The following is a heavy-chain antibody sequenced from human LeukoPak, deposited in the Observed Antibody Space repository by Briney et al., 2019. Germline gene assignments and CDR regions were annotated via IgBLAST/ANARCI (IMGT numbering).Heavy chain of an antibody. Sequence: EASVKVSCKASGYTFTSYDINWVRQATGQGLEWMGWMNPNSGNTGYAQKFQGRVTMTRNTSISTAYMELSSLRSEDTAVYYCARVRIAVAGSYYYYYYYMDVWGKGTTVTISS. D-gene: IGHD6-19*01. V-gene: IGHV1-8*01. CDR1: GYTFTSYD. J-gene: IGHJ6*03. CDR2: MNPNSGNT. CDR3: ARVRIAVAGSYYYYYYYMDV.